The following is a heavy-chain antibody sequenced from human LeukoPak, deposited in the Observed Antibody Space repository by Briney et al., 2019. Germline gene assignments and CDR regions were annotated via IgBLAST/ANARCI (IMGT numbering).Heavy chain of an antibody. V-gene: IGHV3-23*01. CDR2: ISSSGGST. J-gene: IGHJ4*02. CDR3: AVYDILTGYYPIDY. CDR1: GFTFSGYA. Sequence: PGGSLRLSCAASGFTFSGYAMSWVRQAPGKGLEWVSTISSSGGSTYYADSVKGRFTISRDNSKNTLYLQMNSLRAEDAAIYYCAVYDILTGYYPIDYWGQGTLVTVSS. D-gene: IGHD3-9*01.